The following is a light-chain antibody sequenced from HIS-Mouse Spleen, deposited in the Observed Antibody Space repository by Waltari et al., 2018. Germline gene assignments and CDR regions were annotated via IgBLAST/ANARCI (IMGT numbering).Light chain of an antibody. CDR3: NSRDSSGNHWV. Sequence: SSELTQDPAVSVAFGQTVRITCQGDSLRSYYASWYQQKPGQAPVLVIYGKNNRPSGIPDRFSGSSSGNTASLTITGAQAEDEADYYCNSRDSSGNHWVFGGGTKLTVL. J-gene: IGLJ3*02. V-gene: IGLV3-19*01. CDR1: SLRSYY. CDR2: GKN.